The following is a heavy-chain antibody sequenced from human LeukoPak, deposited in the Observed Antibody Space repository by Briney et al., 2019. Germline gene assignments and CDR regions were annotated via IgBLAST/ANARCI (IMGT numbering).Heavy chain of an antibody. D-gene: IGHD4/OR15-4a*01. V-gene: IGHV4-34*01. CDR2: INHSGYT. J-gene: IGHJ4*02. CDR3: TRMTMRHDY. CDR1: GVSFDDYY. Sequence: SETLSLTCAVSGVSFDDYYWAWVRQTPGKGLEWIGEINHSGYTNDSPSLKSRVTLSIDTSRKQFSLNLRSVTVADAGFYYCTRMTMRHDYWGQGTLVTVSS.